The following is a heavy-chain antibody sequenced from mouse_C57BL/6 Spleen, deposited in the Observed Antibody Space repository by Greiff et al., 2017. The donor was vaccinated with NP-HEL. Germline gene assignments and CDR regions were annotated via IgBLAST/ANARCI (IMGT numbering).Heavy chain of an antibody. D-gene: IGHD2-2*01. CDR3: ATTYGYDWYFDV. CDR1: GYAFSSYW. V-gene: IGHV1-80*01. CDR2: IYPGDGDT. Sequence: QVQLQQSGAELVKPGASVKISCKASGYAFSSYWMNWVKQRPGKGLEWIGQIYPGDGDTNYNGKFKGKATLTADKSSSTAYMQLSSLTSEDSAVYFCATTYGYDWYFDVWGTGTTVTVSS. J-gene: IGHJ1*03.